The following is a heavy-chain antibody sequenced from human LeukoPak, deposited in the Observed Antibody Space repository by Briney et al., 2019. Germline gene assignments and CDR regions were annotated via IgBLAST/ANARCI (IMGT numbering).Heavy chain of an antibody. CDR1: GFTFSSLA. Sequence: GGSLRLACAASGFTFSSLAMSWVRPAPGEGPVWVSAIRCSGGSTYYADSVKGRFTISRDNSKNTLYLQMNSLRAEDTAVYYCAKSGTPGYSSSWYPNWFDPWGQGTLVTVSS. V-gene: IGHV3-23*01. J-gene: IGHJ5*02. CDR2: IRCSGGST. D-gene: IGHD6-13*01. CDR3: AKSGTPGYSSSWYPNWFDP.